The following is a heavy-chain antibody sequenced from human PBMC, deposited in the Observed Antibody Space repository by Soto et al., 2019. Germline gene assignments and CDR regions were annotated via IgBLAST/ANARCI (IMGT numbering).Heavy chain of an antibody. CDR1: GFIVSDTY. Sequence: EVHLVESGGGLVQPGGSLRLSCTASGFIVSDTYMNWVRQAPGKGLEWVSVISNRGDTHYADSVRGRFSLSRDIADNTLHLQMNNLRVEDRAVYYCAREPRYCRGGSCSITGDAFDIWGQGTMVTVSS. D-gene: IGHD2-15*01. J-gene: IGHJ3*02. V-gene: IGHV3-66*01. CDR2: ISNRGDT. CDR3: AREPRYCRGGSCSITGDAFDI.